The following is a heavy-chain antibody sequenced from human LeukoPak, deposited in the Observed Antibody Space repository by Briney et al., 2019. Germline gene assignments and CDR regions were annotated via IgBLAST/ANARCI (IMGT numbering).Heavy chain of an antibody. V-gene: IGHV4-59*01. CDR2: IYNSGST. CDR3: ARSTRSWFDP. Sequence: SETLSLTCTVSGGSITTFYWSWIRQPPGKGLEWIGYIYNSGSTNYNPSLKSRVTISVDTSNNQVSLKVSSVTAADTAVYYCARSTRSWFDPWGQGTLVTVSS. D-gene: IGHD3-10*01. CDR1: GGSITTFY. J-gene: IGHJ5*02.